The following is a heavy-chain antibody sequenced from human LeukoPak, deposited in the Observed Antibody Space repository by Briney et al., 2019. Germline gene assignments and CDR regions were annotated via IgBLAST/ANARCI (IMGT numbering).Heavy chain of an antibody. J-gene: IGHJ3*02. CDR3: VRWQYCGGNCYFSAFDI. CDR2: IHHSGNT. V-gene: IGHV4-59*01. Sequence: SETLSLTCTVSGGSISSSYWSWIRQSPGKGLEWVGYIHHSGNTNSNPPLKSRVTISVDTPNNQFSLKLSSVTAADTAVYYCVRWQYCGGNCYFSAFDIWGQGTMVTVSS. D-gene: IGHD2-21*01. CDR1: GGSISSSY.